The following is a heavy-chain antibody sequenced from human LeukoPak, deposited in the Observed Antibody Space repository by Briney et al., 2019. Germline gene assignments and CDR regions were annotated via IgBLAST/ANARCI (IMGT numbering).Heavy chain of an antibody. D-gene: IGHD4-11*01. CDR1: GFTFSSYW. CDR3: ARDLMTTNWFDP. CDR2: INTDGSGA. V-gene: IGHV3-74*01. Sequence: GGSLRLSCAASGFTFSSYWMHWVRQAPGKGLVWVSHINTDGSGANYADSVKGRFTISRDNAKNTLYLQMNSLRAEDTAVYYCARDLMTTNWFDPWGQGTLVTVSS. J-gene: IGHJ5*02.